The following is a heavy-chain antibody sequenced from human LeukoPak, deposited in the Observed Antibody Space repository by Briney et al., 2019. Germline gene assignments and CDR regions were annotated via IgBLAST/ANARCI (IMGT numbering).Heavy chain of an antibody. V-gene: IGHV3-48*01. D-gene: IGHD7-27*01. CDR2: ISSSSSTI. J-gene: IGHJ3*02. CDR3: ARDDRQFWGSGAFDI. Sequence: GGSLRLSCAASRFTFSSYSMNWVRQAPGKGLEWVSYISSSSSTIYYADSVKGRFTISRDNAKNSLYLQMNSLRAEDTAVYYCARDDRQFWGSGAFDIWGQGTMVTVSS. CDR1: RFTFSSYS.